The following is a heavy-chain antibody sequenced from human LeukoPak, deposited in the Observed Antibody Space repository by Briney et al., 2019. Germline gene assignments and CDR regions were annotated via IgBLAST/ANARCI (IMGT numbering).Heavy chain of an antibody. Sequence: GGSLRLSCAASGFTYSNAWMSWVRQAPGKGREWGGRIKSKTDGGTTDYAAIVTGRFIISRDDSINTLYLQMNSLKTEDTAVYYCTTEVVDCSSTSCYPRLDYYYYYGMDVWGQGTTVTGSS. CDR1: GFTYSNAW. J-gene: IGHJ6*02. CDR3: TTEVVDCSSTSCYPRLDYYYYYGMDV. V-gene: IGHV3-15*01. CDR2: IKSKTDGGTT. D-gene: IGHD2-2*01.